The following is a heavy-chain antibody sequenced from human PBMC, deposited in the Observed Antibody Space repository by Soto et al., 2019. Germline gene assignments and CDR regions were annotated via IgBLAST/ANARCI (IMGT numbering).Heavy chain of an antibody. CDR3: AKDLGDYGTNWFDP. D-gene: IGHD4-17*01. Sequence: GGSLRLSCAASGFTFSNAWMSWVRQAPGKGLEWVSAISGSGGSTYYADSVKGRFTISRDNSKNTLYLQMNSLRAEDTAVYYCAKDLGDYGTNWFDPWGQGTLVTVSS. CDR1: GFTFSNAW. J-gene: IGHJ5*02. V-gene: IGHV3-23*01. CDR2: ISGSGGST.